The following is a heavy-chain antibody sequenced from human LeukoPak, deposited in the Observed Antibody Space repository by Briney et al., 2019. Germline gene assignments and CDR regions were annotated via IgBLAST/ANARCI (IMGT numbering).Heavy chain of an antibody. CDR1: GYTFTSYG. Sequence: ASVKVSCKASGYTFTSYGISGVRQAPGQGLEGMGWISAYNGNTNYAKKLQGRVTMTTDPSTSTAYMELRSLRSDDTAVYYCAVHYYDSSGYYYVHFDYWGQGTLVTVSS. J-gene: IGHJ4*02. CDR2: ISAYNGNT. V-gene: IGHV1-18*01. D-gene: IGHD3-22*01. CDR3: AVHYYDSSGYYYVHFDY.